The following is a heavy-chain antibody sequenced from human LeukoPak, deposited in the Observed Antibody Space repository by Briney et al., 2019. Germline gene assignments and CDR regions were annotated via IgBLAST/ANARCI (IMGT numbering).Heavy chain of an antibody. CDR2: ISSSGSTK. CDR1: GFTLNIYE. D-gene: IGHD6-19*01. V-gene: IGHV3-48*03. CDR3: ARVHPVAGNDY. J-gene: IGHJ4*02. Sequence: PGGSLRLSCAASGFTLNIYEMNWVRQAPGKGLEWVSYISSSGSTKYSADSVKGRFTISRDNPKNSLYLQMNSLRAEDTAVYYCARVHPVAGNDYWGQGTLVTVSS.